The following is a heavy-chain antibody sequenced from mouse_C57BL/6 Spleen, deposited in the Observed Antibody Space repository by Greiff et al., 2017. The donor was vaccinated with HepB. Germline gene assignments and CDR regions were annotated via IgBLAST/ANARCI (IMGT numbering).Heavy chain of an antibody. CDR3: ARSFSSGYWFAY. V-gene: IGHV1-53*01. CDR1: GYTFTSYW. Sequence: QVQLQQSGTELVKPGASVKLSCKASGYTFTSYWMHWVKQRPGQGLEWIGNINPSNGGTNYNEKFKSKATLTVDTSSSTAYMQLSSLTSEDSAVYYCARSFSSGYWFAYWGQGTLVTVSA. CDR2: INPSNGGT. D-gene: IGHD3-2*02. J-gene: IGHJ3*01.